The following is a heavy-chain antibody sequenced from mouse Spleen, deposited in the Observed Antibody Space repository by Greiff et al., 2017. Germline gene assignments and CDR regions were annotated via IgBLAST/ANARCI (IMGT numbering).Heavy chain of an antibody. J-gene: IGHJ4*01. CDR3: ARRWDVDYYAMDY. V-gene: IGHV2-2*01. D-gene: IGHD4-1*01. Sequence: VMLVESGPGLVQPSQSLSITCTVSGFSLTSYGVHWVRQSPGKGLEWLGVIWSGGSTDYNAAFISRLSISKDNSKSQVFFKMNSLQADDTAIYYCARRWDVDYYAMDYWGQGTSVTVSS. CDR2: IWSGGST. CDR1: GFSLTSYG.